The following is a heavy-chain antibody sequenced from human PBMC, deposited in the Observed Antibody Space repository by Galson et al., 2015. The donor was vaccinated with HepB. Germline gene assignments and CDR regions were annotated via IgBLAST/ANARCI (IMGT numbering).Heavy chain of an antibody. CDR2: FDPEDGET. CDR1: GYTLTDLS. D-gene: IGHD5-24*01. Sequence: SVKVSCKVSGYTLTDLSMHWVRQAPGKGLEWMGGFDPEDGETIYAQKFQGRVTMTEDTSTDTAYMELSSLRSEDTAVYYCARIEMATITPHIYWYFDLWGRGTLVTVSS. J-gene: IGHJ2*01. V-gene: IGHV1-24*01. CDR3: ARIEMATITPHIYWYFDL.